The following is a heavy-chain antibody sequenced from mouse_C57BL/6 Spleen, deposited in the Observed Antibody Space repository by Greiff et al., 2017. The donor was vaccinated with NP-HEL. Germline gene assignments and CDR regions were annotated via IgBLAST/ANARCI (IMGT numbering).Heavy chain of an antibody. CDR2: INPSSGYT. V-gene: IGHV1-4*01. J-gene: IGHJ2*01. D-gene: IGHD1-1*01. Sequence: LVESGAELARPGASVKMSCKASGYTFTSYTMHWVKQRPGQGLEWIGYINPSSGYTKYNQKFKDKATLTADKSSSTAYMQLSSLTSEDSAVYYCARGSYGDYFDYWGQGTTLTVSS. CDR1: GYTFTSYT. CDR3: ARGSYGDYFDY.